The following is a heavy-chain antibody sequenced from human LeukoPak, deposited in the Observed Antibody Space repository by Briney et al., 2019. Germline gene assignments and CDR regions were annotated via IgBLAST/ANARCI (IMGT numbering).Heavy chain of an antibody. CDR1: GGSLTDFY. Sequence: SETLSLTCAVYGGSLTDFYWTWIRQSPGKGLEWIGEIDQSGTSRYNPSLKGRVTISRDTSKKQFSLKMRAVTAADTAIYYCARDEDGIIVAWGQGARVAVS. V-gene: IGHV4-34*01. D-gene: IGHD1-26*01. CDR3: ARDEDGIIVA. J-gene: IGHJ5*02. CDR2: IDQSGTS.